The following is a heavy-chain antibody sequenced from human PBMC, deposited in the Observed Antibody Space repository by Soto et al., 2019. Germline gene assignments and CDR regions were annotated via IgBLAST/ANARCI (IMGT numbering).Heavy chain of an antibody. CDR3: EKSAGHSYVDY. V-gene: IGHV3-23*01. D-gene: IGHD5-18*01. J-gene: IGHJ4*02. CDR1: GFTFSSCA. CDR2: ISGSGDNT. Sequence: GSLILSCAASGFTFSSCAMSWVRQAPGKGLEWVSGISGSGDNTYYADSVKGRFTISRDNSKNTLYLQMNSLRAEDTAVYYCEKSAGHSYVDYWGQGILVTVFS.